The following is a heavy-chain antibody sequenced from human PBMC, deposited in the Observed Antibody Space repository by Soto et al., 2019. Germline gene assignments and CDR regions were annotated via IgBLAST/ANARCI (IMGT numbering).Heavy chain of an antibody. D-gene: IGHD3-16*01. J-gene: IGHJ4*02. CDR1: GFTFSSYG. CDR3: AKGAKQQRGIY. CDR2: ISYDGSNK. V-gene: IGHV3-30*18. Sequence: QVQLVESGGGVVQPGRSLRLSCAASGFTFSSYGMHWVRQAPGKGLEWVAVISYDGSNKYYADSVKGRFTISRDNSKNTLYLQMNSLRAEDTAVYYCAKGAKQQRGIYWGQGTLVTVSS.